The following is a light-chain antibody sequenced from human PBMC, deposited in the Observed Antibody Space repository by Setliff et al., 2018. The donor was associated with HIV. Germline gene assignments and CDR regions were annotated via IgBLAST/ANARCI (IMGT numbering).Light chain of an antibody. Sequence: QSVLTQPASVSESPGQSITISCTGTSSDVGGYNYVSWFQHHTGKAPKLIIYEVTNRPSGISNRFSGSKSGNTASLTISGLQAEDEADYYCSSYTSSSTHYVFGTGTKVTVL. J-gene: IGLJ1*01. V-gene: IGLV2-14*01. CDR2: EVT. CDR1: SSDVGGYNY. CDR3: SSYTSSSTHYV.